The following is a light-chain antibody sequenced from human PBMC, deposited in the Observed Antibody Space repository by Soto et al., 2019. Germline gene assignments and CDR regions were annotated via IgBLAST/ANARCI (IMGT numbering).Light chain of an antibody. CDR1: SSDVGSYNL. J-gene: IGLJ1*01. CDR3: CSFAGSNTFV. Sequence: QSVLTQPRSVSGSPGQSVTISCTGTSSDVGSYNLVSWYQQHPGKAPKLMIYEGSKRPSGVSNRFSGSKSGNTASLTISGLQAEDEADYYCCSFAGSNTFVFGTGTKVTVL. V-gene: IGLV2-23*03. CDR2: EGS.